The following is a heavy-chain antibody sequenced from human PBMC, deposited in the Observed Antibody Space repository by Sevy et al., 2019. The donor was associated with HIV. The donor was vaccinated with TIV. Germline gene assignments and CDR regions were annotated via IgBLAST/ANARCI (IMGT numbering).Heavy chain of an antibody. CDR1: GFILNSYW. CDR2: IKQDGSVK. J-gene: IGHJ4*02. CDR3: VRAIAADASL. V-gene: IGHV3-7*01. D-gene: IGHD6-13*01. Sequence: GGSLRLSCAASGFILNSYWMSWVRQAPGKGLEWVANIKQDGSVKYYVDSVKGRFTISRDNARNLVYLQMSSLTAEDTALYYCVRAIAADASLWGQGTLVTVSS.